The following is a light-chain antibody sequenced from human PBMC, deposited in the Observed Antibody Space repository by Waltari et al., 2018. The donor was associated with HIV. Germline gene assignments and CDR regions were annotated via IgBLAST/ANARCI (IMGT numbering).Light chain of an antibody. V-gene: IGLV1-47*01. CDR1: SSHIGSHF. CDR2: TNN. J-gene: IGLJ3*02. Sequence: QSVLTQPPSASGTPGHRGTLSCSVSSSHIGSHFVSWYQPLPGAAPKLLICTNNQRPSGVPDRFSGSKSGTSASLAISGLRSEDEADYYCAAWDDSLREVFGGGTKLTVL. CDR3: AAWDDSLREV.